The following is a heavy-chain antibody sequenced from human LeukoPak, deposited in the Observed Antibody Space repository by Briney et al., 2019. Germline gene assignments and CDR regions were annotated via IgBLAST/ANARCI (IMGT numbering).Heavy chain of an antibody. Sequence: GGSLGLSCAASGFTFNNYGLIWVRQAPGKGLEWVAAISNDGGGTMYAAFVEGRFTISRDNSKNTLFLQMNSLRAEDTALYYCAKGSSGYFADLWGQGTLVTVSS. V-gene: IGHV3-23*01. J-gene: IGHJ5*02. CDR1: GFTFNNYG. CDR2: ISNDGGGT. CDR3: AKGSSGYFADL. D-gene: IGHD3-22*01.